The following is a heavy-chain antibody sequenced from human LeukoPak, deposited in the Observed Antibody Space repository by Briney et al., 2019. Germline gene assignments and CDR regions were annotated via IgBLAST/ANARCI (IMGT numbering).Heavy chain of an antibody. CDR1: GGSISNYY. Sequence: SETLSLTCTVSGGSISNYYWSWIRQPPGKGLEWIGYIYYSGTTNYNPSLKSRVTISVDTSKNQFSLKLSSVTAADTAVYYCARDKDSSGWGTPYYYGMDVWGQGTTVTVSS. J-gene: IGHJ6*02. D-gene: IGHD3-22*01. CDR3: ARDKDSSGWGTPYYYGMDV. CDR2: IYYSGTT. V-gene: IGHV4-59*12.